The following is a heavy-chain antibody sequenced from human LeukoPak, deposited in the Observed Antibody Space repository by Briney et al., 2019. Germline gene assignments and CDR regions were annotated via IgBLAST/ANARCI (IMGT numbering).Heavy chain of an antibody. J-gene: IGHJ4*02. CDR1: GASISGSRYY. CDR3: ARLVGAATDPFDY. Sequence: PSETLSLTCTVSGASISGSRYYWGWIRQPPGKGLEWIGTIYYSGTTYYNPSLKSRVTISIDTSKNQFSLKLSSVTAADTAVYYCARLVGAATDPFDYWGQGTLSPSPQ. V-gene: IGHV4-39*01. D-gene: IGHD1-26*01. CDR2: IYYSGTT.